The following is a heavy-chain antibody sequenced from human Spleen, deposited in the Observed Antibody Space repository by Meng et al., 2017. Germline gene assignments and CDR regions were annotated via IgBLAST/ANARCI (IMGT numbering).Heavy chain of an antibody. J-gene: IGHJ4*02. Sequence: SGPTLAKPTQTLTLTCSFSGFSISTSEEAVGWIRQPPGKALEWLALIYWHDEERYSPSLKGRLTITKDTSKNQVVLTMTNMDPVDTGTYYCANRRGGYFDYWGQGTQVTVSS. V-gene: IGHV2-5*01. D-gene: IGHD3-16*01. CDR1: GFSISTSEEA. CDR2: IYWHDEE. CDR3: ANRRGGYFDY.